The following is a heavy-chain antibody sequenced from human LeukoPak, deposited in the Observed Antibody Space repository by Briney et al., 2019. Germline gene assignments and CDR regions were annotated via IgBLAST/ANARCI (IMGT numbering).Heavy chain of an antibody. CDR2: IYTSGST. D-gene: IGHD3-3*01. CDR3: ARDAYDFWSGPNWFDP. J-gene: IGHJ5*02. Sequence: PSQTLSLTCTVSGGSISSGDYYWSWIRQPAGKGLEWIGRIYTSGSTNYNPSLKSRVTMSVDTSKNQFSLKLSSVTAADTAVYYCARDAYDFWSGPNWFDPWGQGTLVTVSS. CDR1: GGSISSGDYY. V-gene: IGHV4-61*02.